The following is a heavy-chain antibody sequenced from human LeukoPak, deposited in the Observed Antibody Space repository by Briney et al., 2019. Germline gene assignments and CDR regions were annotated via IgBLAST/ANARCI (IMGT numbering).Heavy chain of an antibody. D-gene: IGHD3-10*01. CDR1: GGSISSSNW. CDR3: ARFGYGSGSYYNWFDP. CDR2: IYHSGST. V-gene: IGHV4-4*02. J-gene: IGHJ5*02. Sequence: PSETLSLTCAVSGGSISSSNWWSWVRQPPGKGLEWIGEIYHSGSTNYNPSLKSRVTISVDKSKNQFSLKLSSVTAADTAVYYCARFGYGSGSYYNWFDPWGQGTLVTVSS.